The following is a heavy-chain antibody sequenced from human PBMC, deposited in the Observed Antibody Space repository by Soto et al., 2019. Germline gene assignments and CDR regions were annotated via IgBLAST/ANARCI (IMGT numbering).Heavy chain of an antibody. V-gene: IGHV1-69*04. CDR1: GDTFSFYS. J-gene: IGHJ4*02. CDR2: VNPILSMS. CDR3: ATSYGSGYRAFDY. Sequence: QVQLVQSGGAVKRPGCSVKVSCKASGDTFSFYSINWVRQAPGLGLEWMGRVNPILSMSNYAQRFQGRVTMTADKCTSTAYMELSGLRSEDAAMYYCATSYGSGYRAFDYWGQGALVTVSS. D-gene: IGHD3-10*01.